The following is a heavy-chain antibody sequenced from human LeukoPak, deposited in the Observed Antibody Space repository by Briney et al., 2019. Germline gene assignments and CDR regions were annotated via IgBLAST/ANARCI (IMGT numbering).Heavy chain of an antibody. V-gene: IGHV1-69*13. J-gene: IGHJ5*02. Sequence: GASVKVSCKASGGTFSSYAISWVRQAPGQGLEWMGGIIPIFGTANYAQKFQGRFTITADEATSTAYMELSSLRSEDTAVYYCASKGAPYCGGDCHPPKTSHIQINNWFDPWGQGTLVTVSS. D-gene: IGHD2-21*01. CDR3: ASKGAPYCGGDCHPPKTSHIQINNWFDP. CDR2: IIPIFGTA. CDR1: GGTFSSYA.